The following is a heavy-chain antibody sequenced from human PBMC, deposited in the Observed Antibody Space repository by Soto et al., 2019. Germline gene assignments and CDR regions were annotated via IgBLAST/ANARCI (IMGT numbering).Heavy chain of an antibody. J-gene: IGHJ4*02. D-gene: IGHD2-2*01. Sequence: PAETLSITCILDGGSVGSGSYYWSWIRQPPGKGLEWIGYIYYSGSTNYNPSLKSRVTISVDTSKNHFSLKLSSVTAPDTALYYCARDTQLEYFDYWGQGTLVTGSS. V-gene: IGHV4-61*03. CDR2: IYYSGST. CDR1: GGSVGSGSYY. CDR3: ARDTQLEYFDY.